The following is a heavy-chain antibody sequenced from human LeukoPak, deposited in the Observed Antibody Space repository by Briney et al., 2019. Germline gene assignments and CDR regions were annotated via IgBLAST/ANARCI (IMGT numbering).Heavy chain of an antibody. Sequence: GGSLRLSCAASGFTFSSYAMHWVRQAPGKGLEWVAVISYDGSNKYYADSVKGRFTISRDNSKNTLYLQMNSLRAEDTAVYYCARDLENIVGATIDYWGQGTLVTVSS. CDR3: ARDLENIVGATIDY. CDR2: ISYDGSNK. V-gene: IGHV3-30-3*01. J-gene: IGHJ4*02. D-gene: IGHD1-26*01. CDR1: GFTFSSYA.